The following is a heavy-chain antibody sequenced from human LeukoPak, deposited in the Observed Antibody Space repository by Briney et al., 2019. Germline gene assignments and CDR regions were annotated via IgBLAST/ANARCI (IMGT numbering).Heavy chain of an antibody. Sequence: GGSLRLSCVASGFTVISNSVIWVRQAPGKGLEWVSYISSSGSTIYYADSVKGRFTISRDNAKNSLYLQMNSLRAEDTAVYYCARGRIAAAGREFDYWGQGTLVTVSS. J-gene: IGHJ4*02. V-gene: IGHV3-11*04. CDR2: ISSSGSTI. CDR3: ARGRIAAAGREFDY. CDR1: GFTVISNS. D-gene: IGHD6-13*01.